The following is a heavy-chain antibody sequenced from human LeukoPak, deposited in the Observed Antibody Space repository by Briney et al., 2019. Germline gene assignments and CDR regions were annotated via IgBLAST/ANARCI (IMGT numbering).Heavy chain of an antibody. CDR2: ISSSGSTI. V-gene: IGHV3-11*04. CDR3: ARLVRGVYYYYYYMDV. CDR1: GFIFSDYY. D-gene: IGHD3-10*01. Sequence: PGGSLRLSCAASGFIFSDYYMSWIRQAPGKGLEWVSYISSSGSTIYYADSVKGRFTISRDNAKNSLYLQMNSLRAEDTAVYYCARLVRGVYYYYYYMDVWGKGTTVTISS. J-gene: IGHJ6*03.